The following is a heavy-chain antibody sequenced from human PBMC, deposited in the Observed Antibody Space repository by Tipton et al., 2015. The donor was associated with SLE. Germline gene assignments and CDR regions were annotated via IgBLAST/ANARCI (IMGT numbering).Heavy chain of an antibody. CDR3: ASRSSSSHFDY. CDR1: GGSISSGSYY. CDR2: IYYSGST. J-gene: IGHJ4*02. V-gene: IGHV4-39*07. Sequence: TLSLTCTVSGGSISSGSYYWGWIRQPPGKGLEWIGSIYYSGSTYYNPSLKSRVTISVDTSKNQFSLKLSSVTAADTAVYYCASRSSSSHFDYWGQGTLVTVSS. D-gene: IGHD6-6*01.